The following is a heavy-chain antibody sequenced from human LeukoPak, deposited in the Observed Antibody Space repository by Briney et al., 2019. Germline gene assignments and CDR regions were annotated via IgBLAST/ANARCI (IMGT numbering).Heavy chain of an antibody. Sequence: TSETLSLTCTVSGGSISSSSYYWGWIRQPPGKGLEWIGSIYYSGSTYYNPSLKSRVTISVDTSKNQFSLKLSSVTAADTAVYYCARHSGGRFGELLISDYWGQGTLVTVSS. CDR1: GGSISSSSYY. J-gene: IGHJ4*02. CDR2: IYYSGST. CDR3: ARHSGGRFGELLISDY. V-gene: IGHV4-39*01. D-gene: IGHD3-10*01.